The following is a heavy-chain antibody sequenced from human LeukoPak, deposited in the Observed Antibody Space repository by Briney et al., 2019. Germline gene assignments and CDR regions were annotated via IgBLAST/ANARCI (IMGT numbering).Heavy chain of an antibody. CDR2: IYSGGST. Sequence: GGSLRLSCAASGCTVNSNYMIWVRQAPGKGLEWVSVIYSGGSTHSADSVEGRITISRDNSKNTLFLQMNSLRAEDTAVYYRARGGSYPNDPFDIWGQGTMVTV. CDR3: ARGGSYPNDPFDI. V-gene: IGHV3-53*01. J-gene: IGHJ3*02. CDR1: GCTVNSNY. D-gene: IGHD1-26*01.